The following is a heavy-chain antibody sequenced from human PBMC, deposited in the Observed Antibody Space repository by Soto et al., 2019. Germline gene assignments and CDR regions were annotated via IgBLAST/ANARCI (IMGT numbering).Heavy chain of an antibody. CDR2: IYYSGST. CDR1: SGSISSNSDY. J-gene: IGHJ6*02. CDR3: ARGQSYVYLGYYYYYGMDV. V-gene: IGHV4-39*01. Sequence: PSQTLSLTCTVSSGSISSNSDYWGWIRQPPGKGLEWIGNIYYSGSTYYNPSLKSRVSISVDTSKNQFSLKLTSVSAADTAVYYCARGQSYVYLGYYYYYGMDVWGQGTTVTVSS. D-gene: IGHD5-18*01.